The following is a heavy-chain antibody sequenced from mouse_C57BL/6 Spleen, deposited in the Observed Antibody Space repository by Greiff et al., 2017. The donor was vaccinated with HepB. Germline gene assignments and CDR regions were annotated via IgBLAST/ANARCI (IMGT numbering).Heavy chain of an antibody. CDR1: GFTFSSYA. D-gene: IGHD4-1*01. V-gene: IGHV5-4*01. Sequence: EVKLVESGGGLVKPGGSLKLSCAASGFTFSSYAMSWVRQTPEKRLEWVATISDGGSYTYYPDNVKGRFTISRDNAKNNLYLQMSHLKSEDTAMYYGARELAWFAYWGQGTLVTVSA. CDR3: ARELAWFAY. J-gene: IGHJ3*01. CDR2: ISDGGSYT.